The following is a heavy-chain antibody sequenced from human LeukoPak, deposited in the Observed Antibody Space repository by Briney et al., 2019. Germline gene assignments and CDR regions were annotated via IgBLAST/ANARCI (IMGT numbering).Heavy chain of an antibody. V-gene: IGHV3-72*01. Sequence: PGGSLRLSYAGSGFTFSDDYMDWVRQAPGKGLEWVGRSRNKVKSYTTDYAASVKGRFTISRDESKNSLFLQMNSLKTEDTAVYYCVRVRPGGAFWFDPWGQGTLVTVSS. J-gene: IGHJ5*02. D-gene: IGHD2-8*02. CDR2: SRNKVKSYTT. CDR1: GFTFSDDY. CDR3: VRVRPGGAFWFDP.